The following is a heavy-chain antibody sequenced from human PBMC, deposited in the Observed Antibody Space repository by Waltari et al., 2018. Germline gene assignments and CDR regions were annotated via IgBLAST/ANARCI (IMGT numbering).Heavy chain of an antibody. J-gene: IGHJ6*02. CDR3: ARDRNDILTGYYKNYYYYGMDV. V-gene: IGHV3-30-3*01. D-gene: IGHD3-9*01. CDR2: ISYDGSNK. Sequence: QVQLVESGGGVVQPGRSLRLSCAASGFTFSSYAMHWVRQAPGKGLEWVAVISYDGSNKYYAASVKGRFTISRDNSKNTLYLQMNSLRAEDTAVYYCARDRNDILTGYYKNYYYYGMDVWGQGTTVTVSS. CDR1: GFTFSSYA.